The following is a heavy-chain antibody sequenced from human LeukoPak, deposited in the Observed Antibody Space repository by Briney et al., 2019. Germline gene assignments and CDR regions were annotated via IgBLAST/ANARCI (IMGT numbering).Heavy chain of an antibody. V-gene: IGHV3-23*01. CDR2: ISGSGSNT. CDR3: AKKPAAGYCSGGSCSTYYYYNGMDV. J-gene: IGHJ6*02. CDR1: GFTFGNYA. D-gene: IGHD2-15*01. Sequence: PGGSLRLSCAGSGFTFGNYAMSWVRQAPGKGLEWVSTISGSGSNTYYADSVKGRFTISRDNSKNTLYLQMNSLRAEDTAEYYCAKKPAAGYCSGGSCSTYYYYNGMDVRGQGTTVTVSS.